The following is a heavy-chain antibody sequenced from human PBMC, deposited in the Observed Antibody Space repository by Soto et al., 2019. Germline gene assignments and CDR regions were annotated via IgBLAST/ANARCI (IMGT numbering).Heavy chain of an antibody. CDR3: AREGEVGSGWYSDYYYGMDV. V-gene: IGHV1-3*01. CDR1: GYTFASYA. Sequence: ASVKVSCKASGYTFASYAMHWVRQAPGQRLEWMGWINAGNGNTKYSQKFQGRVTITRDTSASTAYMELSSLRSEDTAVYYCAREGEVGSGWYSDYYYGMDVWGQGTTVTSP. CDR2: INAGNGNT. J-gene: IGHJ6*02. D-gene: IGHD6-19*01.